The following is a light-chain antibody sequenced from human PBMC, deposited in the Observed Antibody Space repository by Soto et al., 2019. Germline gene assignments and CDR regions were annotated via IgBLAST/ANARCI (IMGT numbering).Light chain of an antibody. CDR2: DVS. V-gene: IGLV2-14*01. CDR1: SSDVGGYNY. J-gene: IGLJ1*01. Sequence: QSALTQPASVSGSPGQSITISCTGTSSDVGGYNYVSWYQQHPGKAPKLMIYDVSNWPSGVANRFSGSKSGNTASLTISGLQAEEEADYYCSSYRNISPFVFGAGTKLTVL. CDR3: SSYRNISPFV.